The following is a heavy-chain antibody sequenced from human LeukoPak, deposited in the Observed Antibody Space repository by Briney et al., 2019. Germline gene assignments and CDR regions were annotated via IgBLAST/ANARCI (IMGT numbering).Heavy chain of an antibody. V-gene: IGHV3-74*01. D-gene: IGHD3-10*01. CDR2: IESNGLT. J-gene: IGHJ5*01. CDR1: GFTFSSYW. Sequence: GGSLKLSCEASGFTFSSYWMHWVRQIPGKGLMWVSRIESNGLTLYADSVRDRFTISRDNGKNTIYLQMHSLRVDDTAIYYCAKAATYFYGSVTYDWFESWGQGTLVTVSS. CDR3: AKAATYFYGSVTYDWFES.